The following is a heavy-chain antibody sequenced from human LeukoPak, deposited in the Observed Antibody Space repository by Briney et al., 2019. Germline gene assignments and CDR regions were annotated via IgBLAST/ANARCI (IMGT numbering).Heavy chain of an antibody. CDR1: GFTFSSYS. J-gene: IGHJ3*02. CDR3: ARGEVAGSAGDTFDI. D-gene: IGHD6-19*01. CDR2: ISSSSSYI. V-gene: IGHV3-21*01. Sequence: GGSLRLSCAASGFTFSSYSMNWVRQAPGKGLEWVSSISSSSSYIYYADSVKGRFTISRDNAKNSLYLQMNSLRAEDTAVYYCARGEVAGSAGDTFDIWGQGTVLTVSS.